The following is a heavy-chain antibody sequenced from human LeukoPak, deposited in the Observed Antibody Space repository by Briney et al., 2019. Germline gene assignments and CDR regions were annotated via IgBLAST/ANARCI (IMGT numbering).Heavy chain of an antibody. CDR1: GYTFTSYD. V-gene: IGHV1-3*01. CDR3: ARDSGSGNNDY. Sequence: ASVKVSCKASGYTFTSYDINWVRQATGQGLEWMGWISAGNGNTKYSQNFQGRVTFISNTSATTAFMELSSLRSEDAAVYYCARDSGSGNNDYCGQGTLVTVSS. CDR2: ISAGNGNT. J-gene: IGHJ4*02. D-gene: IGHD1-26*01.